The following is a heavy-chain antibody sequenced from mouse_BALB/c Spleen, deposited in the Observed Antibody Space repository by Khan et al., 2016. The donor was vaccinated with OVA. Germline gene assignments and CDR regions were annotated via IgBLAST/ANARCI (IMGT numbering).Heavy chain of an antibody. V-gene: IGHV1S135*01. J-gene: IGHJ3*01. CDR1: GYSLTSYY. CDR2: IDPFSGGT. CDR3: TRHCYVAWVTY. D-gene: IGHD2-12*01. Sequence: VQLQQSGPELMKPGASVKISCKASGYSLTSYYIHWVMQSHGKSLEWIGYIDPFSGGTTYNQKFKGKATLNVYKSYSTAYIHHSNLTSEDSAVYYCTRHCYVAWVTYWGQGTLVTVSA.